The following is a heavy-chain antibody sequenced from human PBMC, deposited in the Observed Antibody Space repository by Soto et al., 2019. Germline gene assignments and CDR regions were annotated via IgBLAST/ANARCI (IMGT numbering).Heavy chain of an antibody. CDR2: ISWNSGSI. J-gene: IGHJ6*04. V-gene: IGHV3-9*01. CDR1: GFTFDDYA. CDR3: AKDIVEWFGMDV. Sequence: GGSLRLSCAASGFTFDDYAMHWVRQAPGKGLEWVSGISWNSGSIGYADSVKGRFTISRDNAKNSLYLQMNSLRAEDTALYYCAKDIVEWFGMDVWGKGTTVTVSS. D-gene: IGHD3-3*01.